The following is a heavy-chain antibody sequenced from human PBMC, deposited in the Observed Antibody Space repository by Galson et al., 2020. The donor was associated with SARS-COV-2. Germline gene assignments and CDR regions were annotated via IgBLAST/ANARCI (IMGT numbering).Heavy chain of an antibody. CDR1: DGSINSNSYY. V-gene: IGHV4-39*01. CDR3: ARHVDARHDYYYYYMDV. Sequence: SETLSLTCTVSDGSINSNSYYWGWIRQPPGKGLEWIGSIFYTGSTYHNPSLKSRVSMSVDLPKNRFSLKLNSVTAADTAVYYCARHVDARHDYYYYYMDVWGNGTTVTVSS. J-gene: IGHJ6*03. CDR2: IFYTGST.